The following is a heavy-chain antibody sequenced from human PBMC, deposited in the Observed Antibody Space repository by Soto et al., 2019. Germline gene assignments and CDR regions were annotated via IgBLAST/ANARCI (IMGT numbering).Heavy chain of an antibody. D-gene: IGHD6-19*01. CDR2: IIPVFDSV. V-gene: IGHV1-69*13. CDR1: GGTFRSYA. J-gene: IGHJ6*02. CDR3: ARDIAVADTGGYYYYYGMDV. Sequence: SVKVFCKASGGTFRSYAISWVRQAPGQGLEWMGGIIPVFDSVKYGQKFQDRVTFTADESTSTAYMELSSLRSEDTAVYYCARDIAVADTGGYYYYYGMDVWGQGTTVTVSS.